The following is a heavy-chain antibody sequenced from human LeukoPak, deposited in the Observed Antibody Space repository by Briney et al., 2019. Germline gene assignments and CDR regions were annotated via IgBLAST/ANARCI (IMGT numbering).Heavy chain of an antibody. Sequence: EGSLRLSCAASGFTFSSYAMHWVRQAPGKGLEWVAVISYDGSNKYYADSVKGRFTISRDNSKNTLYLQMNSLRAEDTAVYYCARDPMIVLSYYFDYWGQGTLVTVSS. CDR1: GFTFSSYA. V-gene: IGHV3-30-3*01. CDR2: ISYDGSNK. J-gene: IGHJ4*02. D-gene: IGHD3-22*01. CDR3: ARDPMIVLSYYFDY.